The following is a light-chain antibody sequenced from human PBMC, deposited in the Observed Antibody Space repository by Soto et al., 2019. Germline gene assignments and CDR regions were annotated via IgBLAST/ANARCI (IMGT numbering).Light chain of an antibody. CDR3: QQYNNWPAIT. Sequence: IVSTQSPTTVSVPPGERATLSCRASQSVSSNLAWYQQKPGQAPRLLIYGVSTRATGIPARFSGSGAGTEFTLTISSLQSEDFALYYCQQYNNWPAITFGQGTRL. V-gene: IGKV3D-15*01. CDR1: QSVSSN. CDR2: GVS. J-gene: IGKJ5*01.